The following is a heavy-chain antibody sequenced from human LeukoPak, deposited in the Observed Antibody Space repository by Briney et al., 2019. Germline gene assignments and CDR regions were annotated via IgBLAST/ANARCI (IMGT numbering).Heavy chain of an antibody. V-gene: IGHV1-18*01. CDR3: ARDGVLSLVYYYYGMDV. CDR1: GYTFTSYG. Sequence: GASVKVSCKASGYTFTSYGISWVRQAPGQGLEWMGWISAYNGNTNYAQKLRGRVTMTTDTSTSTAYMELRSLRSDDTAVYYCARDGVLSLVYYYYGMDVWGQGTTVTVSS. J-gene: IGHJ6*02. CDR2: ISAYNGNT. D-gene: IGHD3-3*01.